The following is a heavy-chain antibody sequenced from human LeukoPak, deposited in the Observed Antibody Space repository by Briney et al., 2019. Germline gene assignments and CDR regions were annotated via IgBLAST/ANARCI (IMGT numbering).Heavy chain of an antibody. CDR3: ARVCCRGQAYVWGSYRSTSPLYYFDY. V-gene: IGHV3-30*03. D-gene: IGHD3-16*02. CDR2: ISYDGSNK. CDR1: GFTFSSYG. Sequence: GGSLRLSCAASGFTFSSYGMHWVRQAPGKGLEWVAVISYDGSNKYYADSVKGRFTISRDNSKNTLYLQMNSLRAEDTAVYYCARVCCRGQAYVWGSYRSTSPLYYFDYWGQGTLVTVSS. J-gene: IGHJ4*02.